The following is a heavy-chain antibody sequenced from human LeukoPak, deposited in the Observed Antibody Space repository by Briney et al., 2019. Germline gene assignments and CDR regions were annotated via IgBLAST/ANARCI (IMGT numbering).Heavy chain of an antibody. Sequence: SETLSLTCTVSGGSISSSSYSWGWIRQPPGKGLEWIGNIYTGSTYYNPSLKSRVTISVDTSKNQLSLKLSSVTAADTAVYYCARRPYYYDSSGYRDYWGQGTLVTVSS. CDR3: ARRPYYYDSSGYRDY. D-gene: IGHD3-22*01. J-gene: IGHJ4*02. V-gene: IGHV4-39*07. CDR2: IYTGST. CDR1: GGSISSSSYS.